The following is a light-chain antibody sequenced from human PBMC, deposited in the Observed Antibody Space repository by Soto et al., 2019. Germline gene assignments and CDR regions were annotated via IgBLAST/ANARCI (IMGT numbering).Light chain of an antibody. Sequence: QSALTQPPSASGSPGQSVTISCTGTKSDIGVYDFVSWYQHHPGKAPRLIIYEVVQRPSGVPDRFSGSKSGNTASLTVSGLQAADEADYFCKSYAGSNTYVFGSGTE. CDR3: KSYAGSNTYV. CDR1: KSDIGVYDF. V-gene: IGLV2-8*01. J-gene: IGLJ1*01. CDR2: EVV.